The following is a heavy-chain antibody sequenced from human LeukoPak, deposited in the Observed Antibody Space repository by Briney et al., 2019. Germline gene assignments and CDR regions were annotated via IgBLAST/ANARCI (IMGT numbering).Heavy chain of an antibody. CDR3: ARSITMIVVVPFDY. V-gene: IGHV3-48*01. CDR2: ISSSSSTI. Sequence: GGSLRLSCAASGFTFSSYSMNWVRQAPGKGLEWVSYISSSSSTIYYADSVKGRFTISRDNAKNSLYLQMNSLRAEDTAVYYCARSITMIVVVPFDYWGQGTLATVSS. J-gene: IGHJ4*02. CDR1: GFTFSSYS. D-gene: IGHD3-22*01.